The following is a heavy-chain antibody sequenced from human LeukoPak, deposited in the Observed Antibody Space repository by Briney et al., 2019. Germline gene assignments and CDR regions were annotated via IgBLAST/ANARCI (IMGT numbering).Heavy chain of an antibody. Sequence: ASVKVSCKASGGTFSSYAISWVRQAPGQGLEWMGGIIPIFGTANYAQKFQGRVTITTDESTSTAYMELSSLRSEDTAVYYCAREYRGYCSSTSCYIFDYWGQGTLVTVSS. D-gene: IGHD2-2*02. CDR1: GGTFSSYA. CDR2: IIPIFGTA. V-gene: IGHV1-69*05. CDR3: AREYRGYCSSTSCYIFDY. J-gene: IGHJ4*02.